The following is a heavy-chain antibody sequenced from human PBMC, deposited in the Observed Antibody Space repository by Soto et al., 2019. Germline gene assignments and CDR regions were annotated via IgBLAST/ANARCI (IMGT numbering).Heavy chain of an antibody. V-gene: IGHV3-30*18. D-gene: IGHD2-8*01. CDR1: EFTFSSYA. CDR3: AKDQSTNSRSYHALDV. J-gene: IGHJ6*02. Sequence: QVQLVESGGGVVQPGESLRLSCAASEFTFSSYARHWVRQAPGKGLEWVAVVSNDGSNKYYADSVKGRFTISRDNSKNTLNLQMNSLRAEDTAVYYCAKDQSTNSRSYHALDVWGQGTTVTVSS. CDR2: VSNDGSNK.